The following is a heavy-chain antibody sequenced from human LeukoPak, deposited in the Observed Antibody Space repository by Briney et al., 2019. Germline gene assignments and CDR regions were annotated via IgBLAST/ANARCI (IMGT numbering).Heavy chain of an antibody. J-gene: IGHJ6*04. CDR2: INRDGSER. CDR1: GFTFSNYW. V-gene: IGHV3-7*03. CDR3: ARRNAMDV. Sequence: PGGSLRLSCAASGFTFSNYWMTWVRQAPGKGLEWVANINRDGSERYYVDSVKGRFTISRDDAKSSLYLQMSSLRAEDTAVYYCARRNAMDVWGKGTTVIVFS.